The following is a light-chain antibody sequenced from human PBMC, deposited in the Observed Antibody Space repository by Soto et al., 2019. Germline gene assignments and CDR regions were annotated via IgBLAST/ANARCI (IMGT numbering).Light chain of an antibody. J-gene: IGKJ1*01. CDR2: GAS. CDR3: QHYNNWHPWT. V-gene: IGKV3-15*01. Sequence: EIVMTQSPATLSVSPGERATLSCRASQSVSSNLAWYQQKPGQAPRLLIYGASTRSTGIPARFSGSGSGTEFTLTMSSLQSEDFAIYYCQHYNNWHPWTFGPGTKVEIK. CDR1: QSVSSN.